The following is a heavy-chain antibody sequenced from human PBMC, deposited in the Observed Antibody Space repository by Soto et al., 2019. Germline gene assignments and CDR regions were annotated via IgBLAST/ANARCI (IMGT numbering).Heavy chain of an antibody. J-gene: IGHJ4*02. V-gene: IGHV4-31*03. CDR2: IYYSGNT. CDR1: GGSISSWGYY. D-gene: IGHD3-3*01. CDR3: AKYYDFWSGHDY. Sequence: SETLSLTCTVSGGSISSWGYYWSCIRQHPGKGLEWIGYIYYSGNTYYNPSLKSRVTISVDTSKNQFSLKLSSVTAADTAVYYCAKYYDFWSGHDYWGQGTLVTVSS.